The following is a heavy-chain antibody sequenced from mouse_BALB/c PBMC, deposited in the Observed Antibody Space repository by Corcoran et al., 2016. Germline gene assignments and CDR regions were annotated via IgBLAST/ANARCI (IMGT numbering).Heavy chain of an antibody. V-gene: IGHV1S136*01. Sequence: EVQLQQSGPELVKPGASVKMSCKASGYTFTSYVMHWVKQKPGQGLEWIGYINPYNDGTKYNEKFKGKATLTSDKSSSTAYMELSSLTSEDSAVYYCAKGYYDYVYAMDYWGQGTSVTVSS. D-gene: IGHD2-4*01. CDR1: GYTFTSYV. J-gene: IGHJ4*01. CDR3: AKGYYDYVYAMDY. CDR2: INPYNDGT.